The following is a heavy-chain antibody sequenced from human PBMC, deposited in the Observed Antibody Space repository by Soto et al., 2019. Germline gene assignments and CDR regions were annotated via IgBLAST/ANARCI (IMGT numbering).Heavy chain of an antibody. Sequence: QVQLVQSGAEVKKPGSSVKVSCKASGGTFSSYAISWVRQAPGQGLEWMGGIIPIFGTANYAQKFQGRVTLTADESTSTAYMELSSLRSEDTAVYYCARAAGYYYDSSGFPWFDPWGQGTLVTVSS. D-gene: IGHD3-22*01. CDR1: GGTFSSYA. CDR3: ARAAGYYYDSSGFPWFDP. CDR2: IIPIFGTA. J-gene: IGHJ5*02. V-gene: IGHV1-69*01.